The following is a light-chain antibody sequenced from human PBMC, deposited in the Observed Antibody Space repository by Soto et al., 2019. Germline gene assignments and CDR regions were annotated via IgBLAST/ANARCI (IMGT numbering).Light chain of an antibody. J-gene: IGKJ4*01. CDR2: AAS. CDR1: QSISSY. V-gene: IGKV1-27*01. CDR3: QKYNSAPLT. Sequence: DFQMTQSPSTLSASVGDIVTITCRASQSISSYLNWYQQKPGKVPKLLIYAASTLQSGVPSRFSGSGSGTDFTLTISSLQPEDVATYYCQKYNSAPLTFGGGTKVDIK.